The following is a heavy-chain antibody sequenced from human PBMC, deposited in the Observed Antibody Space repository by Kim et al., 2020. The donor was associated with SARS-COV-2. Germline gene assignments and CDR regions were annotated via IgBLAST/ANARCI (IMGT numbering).Heavy chain of an antibody. Sequence: GGSLRLSCAASGLTFSSHGMHWVRQPSGKGLEWVAFIWYDGSKKYYADSVKGRFIISRDNSKNTLYLQMDSLRVEDTAVYYCARYIGSYGACDIWGQGTVVTVSS. CDR1: GLTFSSHG. CDR3: ARYIGSYGACDI. CDR2: IWYDGSKK. D-gene: IGHD1-26*01. V-gene: IGHV3-33*01. J-gene: IGHJ3*02.